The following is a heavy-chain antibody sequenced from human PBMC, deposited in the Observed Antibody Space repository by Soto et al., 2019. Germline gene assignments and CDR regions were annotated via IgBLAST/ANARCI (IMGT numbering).Heavy chain of an antibody. V-gene: IGHV3-30*18. CDR3: AKDLSNYYDSSGYSDY. CDR1: GFTFSSYG. J-gene: IGHJ4*02. D-gene: IGHD3-22*01. CDR2: ISYDGSNK. Sequence: GGSLRLSCAASGFTFSSYGMHWVRQAPGKGLEWVAVISYDGSNKYYADSVKGRFTISRDNSKNTLYLQMNSLRAEDTAVYYCAKDLSNYYDSSGYSDYWGQGTLVTVSS.